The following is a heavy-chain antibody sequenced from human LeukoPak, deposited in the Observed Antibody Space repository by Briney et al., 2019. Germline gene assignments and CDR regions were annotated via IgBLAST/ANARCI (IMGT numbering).Heavy chain of an antibody. V-gene: IGHV4-39*01. J-gene: IGHJ4*02. CDR2: ISYSGT. D-gene: IGHD1-26*01. CDR3: ARRTSNPVGAIDY. CDR1: GASISIRNYS. Sequence: SEPLSLTCTVSGASISIRNYSWGWIRPPPGGGLRWIGSISYSGTSYNPSLKSRLTISVDTSKNHFSLNLRSVTAADTAVYYCARRTSNPVGAIDYWGQGTLVTVSS.